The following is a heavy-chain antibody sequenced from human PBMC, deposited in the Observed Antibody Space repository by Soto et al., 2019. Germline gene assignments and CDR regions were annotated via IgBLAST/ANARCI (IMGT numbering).Heavy chain of an antibody. J-gene: IGHJ6*02. D-gene: IGHD1-26*01. CDR3: ASVSGSYDHGMDV. Sequence: QVQLQESGPGLVKPSGTLSLTCAVSGGSISSSNWWSWVRQPPGKGLEWIGEIYHSGSTNYNPSLTSRVTISVDKSKNQVSLKLSSVTAADTAVYYCASVSGSYDHGMDVWGQGTTVTVSS. V-gene: IGHV4-4*02. CDR2: IYHSGST. CDR1: GGSISSSNW.